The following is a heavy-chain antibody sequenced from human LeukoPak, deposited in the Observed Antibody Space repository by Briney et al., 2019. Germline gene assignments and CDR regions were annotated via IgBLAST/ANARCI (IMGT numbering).Heavy chain of an antibody. CDR1: GYTFTSYY. J-gene: IGHJ6*03. CDR2: INPRGGST. CDR3: ARDFAEYYSYYYYMDV. Sequence: ASVKVSCKASGYTFTSYYMHWVRQAPGQGLEWMGIINPRGGSTSYAQKFQGRVTMTRDTSTSTVYMELSSLRSEDTAVYYCARDFAEYYSYYYYMDVWGKGTTVTVSS. D-gene: IGHD3-3*01. V-gene: IGHV1-46*01.